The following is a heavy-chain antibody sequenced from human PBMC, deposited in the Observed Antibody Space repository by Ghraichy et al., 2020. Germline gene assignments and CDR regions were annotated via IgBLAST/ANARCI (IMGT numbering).Heavy chain of an antibody. J-gene: IGHJ4*02. V-gene: IGHV4-39*01. CDR1: GGSISNYY. Sequence: SETLSLTCTVSGGSISNYYWVWIRQPPGQGLEWIGSIYYSGNTYHNPSLKSRVTIFLDTSKNQFSLKLSSVTAADTAMYYCTRANGYGLVDYWGQGTLVTVSS. D-gene: IGHD5-18*01. CDR2: IYYSGNT. CDR3: TRANGYGLVDY.